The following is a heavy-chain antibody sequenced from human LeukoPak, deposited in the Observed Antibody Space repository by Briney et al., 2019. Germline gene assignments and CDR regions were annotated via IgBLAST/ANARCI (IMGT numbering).Heavy chain of an antibody. CDR3: ARDGAGPGDY. V-gene: IGHV3-21*01. CDR1: GFTVSSNY. CDR2: ISSSSSYI. J-gene: IGHJ4*02. Sequence: GGSLRLSCAASGFTVSSNYMSWVRQAPGKGLEWVSSISSSSSYIYYADSVKGRFTISRDNAKNSLYLQMNSLRAEDTAVYYCARDGAGPGDYWGQGTLVTVSS. D-gene: IGHD3-16*01.